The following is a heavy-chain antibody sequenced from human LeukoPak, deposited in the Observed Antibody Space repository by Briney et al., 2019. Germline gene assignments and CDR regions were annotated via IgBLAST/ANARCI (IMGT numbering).Heavy chain of an antibody. CDR1: GFTFASYW. D-gene: IGHD3-22*01. J-gene: IGHJ4*02. CDR2: IKHDGSET. CDR3: ARALTYYYGSSDYFRSFDY. Sequence: PGGSLRLSCAASGFTFASYWMTWVRQAPGHGLEWVANIKHDGSETYYVASVQGRFTVSRDNAKNSLYLQMNNLGAEDTAIYFCARALTYYYGSSDYFRSFDYWGQGALVTVSS. V-gene: IGHV3-7*04.